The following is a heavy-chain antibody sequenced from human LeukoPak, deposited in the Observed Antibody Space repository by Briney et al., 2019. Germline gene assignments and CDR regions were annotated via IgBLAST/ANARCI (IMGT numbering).Heavy chain of an antibody. J-gene: IGHJ6*02. CDR3: ARGPRRFLEWLAHYYGMDV. CDR2: INHSGST. CDR1: GGSFSGYC. D-gene: IGHD3-3*01. Sequence: KPSETLSLTCAVYGGSFSGYCWSWIRQPPGKGLEWIGEINHSGSTNYNPSLKSRVTISVDTSKNQFSLKLSSVTAADTAVYYCARGPRRFLEWLAHYYGMDVWGQGTTVTVSS. V-gene: IGHV4-34*01.